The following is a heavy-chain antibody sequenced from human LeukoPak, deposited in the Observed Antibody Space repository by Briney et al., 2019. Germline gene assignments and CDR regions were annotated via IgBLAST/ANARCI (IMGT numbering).Heavy chain of an antibody. CDR3: ARTAMGDFVRFPNDY. D-gene: IGHD2-21*02. Sequence: GGSLRLSCAASGFTFSTYAMTCVRQARGKGLEWVSAISGSGTNTYYADSVKGRFTISRDKSKNTLSLQMDSLRAEDTAIYFCARTAMGDFVRFPNDYWGQGTLVTVSS. V-gene: IGHV3-23*01. CDR1: GFTFSTYA. CDR2: ISGSGTNT. J-gene: IGHJ4*02.